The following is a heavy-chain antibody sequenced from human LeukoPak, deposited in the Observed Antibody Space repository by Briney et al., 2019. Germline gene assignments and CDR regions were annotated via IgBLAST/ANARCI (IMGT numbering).Heavy chain of an antibody. CDR3: AATRRAATALKDY. V-gene: IGHV4-39*01. D-gene: IGHD2-15*01. J-gene: IGHJ4*02. CDR1: GGSVSSSSYY. Sequence: SETLSLTCTVSGGSVSSSSYYWGWIRQPPGKGLEWIGSIYYSGSTYYNPSLKSRVTISVDTSKNQFSLKLSSVTAADTAVYYCAATRRAATALKDYWGQGTLVTVSS. CDR2: IYYSGST.